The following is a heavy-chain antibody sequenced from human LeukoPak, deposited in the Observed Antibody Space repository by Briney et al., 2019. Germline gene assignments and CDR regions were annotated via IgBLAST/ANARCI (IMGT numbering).Heavy chain of an antibody. J-gene: IGHJ6*03. CDR1: GDSISSGTYY. CDR2: IYRSGSA. CDR3: ARDLGAAYYYYFDV. V-gene: IGHV4-31*03. Sequence: TSEPLSLTCTVSGDSISSGTYYWSWIRHFPGKGLEWIGYIYRSGSAYSNPSLKSRVAMSVYTSKNQLSLNLTSVTAADTAVYFCARDLGAAYYYYFDVWGKGTAVTV. D-gene: IGHD3-16*01.